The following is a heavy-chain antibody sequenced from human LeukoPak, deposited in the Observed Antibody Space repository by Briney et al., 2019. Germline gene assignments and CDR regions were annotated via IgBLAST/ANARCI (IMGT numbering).Heavy chain of an antibody. D-gene: IGHD2-21*02. J-gene: IGHJ4*02. Sequence: GSLRLSCAASGFTFSNYKMHWVRQAPGKGPEWVSYLTGIGNTIDYAGSVRGRFTISRDNAKNSLYLQMNSLRVEDTAVYFCAREGSTDCHFDYWGQGTLVTVSS. CDR1: GFTFSNYK. V-gene: IGHV3-48*03. CDR3: AREGSTDCHFDY. CDR2: LTGIGNTI.